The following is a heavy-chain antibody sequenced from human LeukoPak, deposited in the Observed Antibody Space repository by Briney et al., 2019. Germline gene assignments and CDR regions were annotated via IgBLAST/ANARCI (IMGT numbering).Heavy chain of an antibody. CDR1: GGSISSYY. CDR2: IYYSGST. D-gene: IGHD3-22*01. J-gene: IGHJ4*02. Sequence: SETLSLTCTVSGGSISSYYWNWIRQPPGKGLEWIGYIYYSGSTNYNPSLKSRVTISVDTSKNQFSLKLSSVTAADTAVYYCARGRYYYDSSGYYQPYYFDYWGQGTLVTVSS. CDR3: ARGRYYYDSSGYYQPYYFDY. V-gene: IGHV4-59*08.